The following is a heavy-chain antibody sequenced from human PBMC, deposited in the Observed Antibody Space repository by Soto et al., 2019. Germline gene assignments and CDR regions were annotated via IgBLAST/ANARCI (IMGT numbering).Heavy chain of an antibody. CDR1: GYSFSSYW. CDR2: IYPGDSDT. Sequence: GESLKISCKASGYSFSSYWIGWVRQMPGKGLEWMGIIYPGDSDTRYSPSFQGQVTISADRSISTTYLQWSSLKASDTAMNYCATLRDTENYYYAMDVWGKGTTVTVSS. V-gene: IGHV5-51*01. J-gene: IGHJ6*04. CDR3: ATLRDTENYYYAMDV. D-gene: IGHD5-18*01.